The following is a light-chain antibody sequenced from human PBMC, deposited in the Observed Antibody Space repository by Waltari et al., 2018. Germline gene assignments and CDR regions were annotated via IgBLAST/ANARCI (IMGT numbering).Light chain of an antibody. J-gene: IGKJ5*01. CDR1: QSIATN. V-gene: IGKV3-15*01. Sequence: VVMTQSPDTLSVSPGGRATLSCRASQSIATNLAWYQQRRGQAPRLLTFDASTRATSISGRCSGSGSGTEFTLTISSLQSDDSAVYYCQQYNRWPPITFGQGTRLEIK. CDR2: DAS. CDR3: QQYNRWPPIT.